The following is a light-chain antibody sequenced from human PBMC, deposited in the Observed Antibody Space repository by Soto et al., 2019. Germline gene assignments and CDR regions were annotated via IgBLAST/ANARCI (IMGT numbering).Light chain of an antibody. CDR3: QQYNSYPYT. CDR1: QDISDS. J-gene: IGKJ2*01. CDR2: DAS. Sequence: DIQLTQSPSSLSASVGDRVTITCQASQDISDSLNWYQQKPGKAPKLLIYDASNLESGVPSRFSGSGSGTEFTLTISSLQPDDFATYYCQQYNSYPYTFGQGTKVDIK. V-gene: IGKV1-33*01.